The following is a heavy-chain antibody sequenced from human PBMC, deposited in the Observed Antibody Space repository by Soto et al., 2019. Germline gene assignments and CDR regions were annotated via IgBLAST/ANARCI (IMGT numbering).Heavy chain of an antibody. D-gene: IGHD3-10*01. Sequence: QVQLVQSGAEVKRPGSSVKLYCTASGGTFTTFAISWVRQAPGQGLEWLGGLSPIFATTNYAQKFQGRITITADRSTSTAYMELARLKYEDTGVYYCAAGDGGSYYFYGMDVWGHGTTVTVSS. CDR2: LSPIFATT. J-gene: IGHJ6*02. V-gene: IGHV1-69*06. CDR1: GGTFTTFA. CDR3: AAGDGGSYYFYGMDV.